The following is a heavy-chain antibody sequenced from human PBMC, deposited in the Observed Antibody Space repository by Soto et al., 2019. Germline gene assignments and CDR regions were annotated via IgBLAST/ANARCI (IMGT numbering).Heavy chain of an antibody. D-gene: IGHD3-10*01. CDR2: KRKDGSGI. Sequence: PVGSLRLTCAASGFTLSSYWMSWVRQAPGQGPGWVVNKRKDGSGIYSVISVKGRSTTPREKAKYPLYLKINSLRAEEKGAYYCARGGRSGSYYKRYYYYGLDVGGQETTLTFS. J-gene: IGHJ6*02. V-gene: IGHV3-7*01. CDR3: ARGGRSGSYYKRYYYYGLDV. CDR1: GFTLSSYW.